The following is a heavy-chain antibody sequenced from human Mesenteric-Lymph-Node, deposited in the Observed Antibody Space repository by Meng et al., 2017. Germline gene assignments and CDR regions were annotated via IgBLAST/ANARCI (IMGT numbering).Heavy chain of an antibody. J-gene: IGHJ6*02. CDR2: ISGRGDTT. D-gene: IGHD3-10*01. V-gene: IGHV3-23*01. CDR3: TKNYGSGSDYFFFYGMDV. Sequence: GGSLRLSCAASGFSFSSYAMSWVRQAPGEGPEWVAAISGRGDTTYYVDSAKGRFTISRDNSENTLFLQMNTLRADDTAVYYCTKNYGSGSDYFFFYGMDVWGQGTTVTVSS. CDR1: GFSFSSYA.